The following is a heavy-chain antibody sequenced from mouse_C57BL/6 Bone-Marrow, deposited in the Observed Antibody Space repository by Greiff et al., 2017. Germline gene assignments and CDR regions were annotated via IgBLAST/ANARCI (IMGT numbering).Heavy chain of an antibody. J-gene: IGHJ2*01. Sequence: QVQLQQSGAELARPGASVKMSCKASGYTFTSYTMHWVKQRPGQGLEWIGYINPSSGYTKYNQKFKDKATLTADQSSSTAYMQLSSLTSEDSAVYYCARWDYYGSSCVDFWGQGTTLTVSS. CDR3: ARWDYYGSSCVDF. CDR1: GYTFTSYT. D-gene: IGHD1-1*01. CDR2: INPSSGYT. V-gene: IGHV1-4*01.